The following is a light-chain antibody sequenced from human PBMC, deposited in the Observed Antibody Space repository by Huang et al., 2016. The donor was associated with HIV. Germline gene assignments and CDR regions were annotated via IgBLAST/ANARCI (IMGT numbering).Light chain of an antibody. J-gene: IGKJ2*01. CDR2: NAS. CDR3: QQRNNWPPYT. CDR1: QSVGRS. Sequence: EIVLTQSPATLSLSQGDRATLSCRASQSVGRSLAWYQQKPGQAPRLLSYNASNRATGVPGRFSVSGSGTDFTLTISSLEPEDFAVYYCQQRNNWPPYTFGQGTKLEIK. V-gene: IGKV3-11*01.